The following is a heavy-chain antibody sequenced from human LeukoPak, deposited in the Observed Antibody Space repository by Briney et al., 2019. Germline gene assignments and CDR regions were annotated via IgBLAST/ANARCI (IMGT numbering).Heavy chain of an antibody. CDR1: GGSISRYY. CDR2: IYYSGTT. CDR3: AREDPQTTVPEGMDV. V-gene: IGHV4-59*01. D-gene: IGHD4-17*01. J-gene: IGHJ6*02. Sequence: PSETLSLTCTVSGGSISRYYWSWIRQSPGKGLEWIGYIYYSGTTNYNPSLKSRVAMSVDTYKNQFALKLSSVTAADTAVYYCAREDPQTTVPEGMDVWGQGATVTVSS.